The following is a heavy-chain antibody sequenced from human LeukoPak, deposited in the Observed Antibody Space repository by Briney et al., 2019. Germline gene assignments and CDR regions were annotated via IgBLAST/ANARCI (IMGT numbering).Heavy chain of an antibody. CDR3: ASTFSSGSFDY. CDR2: ISSSGSTI. CDR1: GFTFSSYE. Sequence: GGSLRLSCAASGFTFSSYEMNWVRQAPGKGLEWVSYISSSGSTIYYADSVKGRFTISRDNAKNSLYLQMNSLRAEDTAVYYCASTFSSGSFDYWGQGNLVNVSS. D-gene: IGHD6-19*01. J-gene: IGHJ4*02. V-gene: IGHV3-48*03.